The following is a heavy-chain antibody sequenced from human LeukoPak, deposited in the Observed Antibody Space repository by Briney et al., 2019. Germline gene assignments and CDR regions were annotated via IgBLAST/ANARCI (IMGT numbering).Heavy chain of an antibody. CDR1: GFTFSSYA. CDR2: ISYDGSNK. CDR3: ARDGYSGYYCGYYYYMDV. Sequence: GGSLRLSCAASGFTFSSYAMHWVRQAPGKGLEWVALISYDGSNKYYADSVKGRFTISRDNSKNTLYVQMNSLRAEDTAVYYCARDGYSGYYCGYYYYMDVWGKGTTVTVSS. V-gene: IGHV3-30*04. J-gene: IGHJ6*03. D-gene: IGHD5-12*01.